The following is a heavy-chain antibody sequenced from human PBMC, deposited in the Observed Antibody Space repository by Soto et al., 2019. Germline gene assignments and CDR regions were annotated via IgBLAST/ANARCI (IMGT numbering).Heavy chain of an antibody. D-gene: IGHD2-15*01. V-gene: IGHV1-69*13. J-gene: IGHJ6*02. CDR3: ARGGYCSGGSCYSGINYYYYYGMDV. CDR1: GGTFSSYA. CDR2: IIPIFGTA. Sequence: SVKVSCKASGGTFSSYAISWVRQAPGQGLEWMGGIIPIFGTANYAQKFQGRVTITADESTGTAYMELSSLRSEDTAVYYCARGGYCSGGSCYSGINYYYYYGMDVWGQGTTVTVSS.